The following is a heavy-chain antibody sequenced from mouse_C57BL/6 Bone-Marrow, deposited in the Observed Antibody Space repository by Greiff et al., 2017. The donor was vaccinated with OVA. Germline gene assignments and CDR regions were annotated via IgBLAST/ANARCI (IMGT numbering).Heavy chain of an antibody. J-gene: IGHJ2*01. V-gene: IGHV7-1*01. CDR2: IRNKANDYTT. CDR1: GFTFSDFY. D-gene: IGHD2-3*01. Sequence: EVKLVESGGGLVQSGRSLRLSCATSGFTFSDFYMEWVRQAPGKGLEWIAAIRNKANDYTTEYSASVKGRFIVSRDTSQSILYLQMNAQRAEDTAIYYCARAYDGYYDYWGQGTTLTVSS. CDR3: ARAYDGYYDY.